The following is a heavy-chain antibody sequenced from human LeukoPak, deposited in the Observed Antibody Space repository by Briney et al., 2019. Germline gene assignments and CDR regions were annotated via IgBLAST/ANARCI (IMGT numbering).Heavy chain of an antibody. CDR3: AKDREYSYVYDAFDI. V-gene: IGHV3-23*01. Sequence: GGSLRLSCAASGFPFSTYAMSWVRQAPGKGLEWVSAISDSGSSTYYADSVKGRFTISRDNSKHTLCLQMNSLRAEDTAVYHCAKDREYSYVYDAFDIWGQGTLVTVSS. CDR1: GFPFSTYA. D-gene: IGHD3-16*01. J-gene: IGHJ3*02. CDR2: ISDSGSST.